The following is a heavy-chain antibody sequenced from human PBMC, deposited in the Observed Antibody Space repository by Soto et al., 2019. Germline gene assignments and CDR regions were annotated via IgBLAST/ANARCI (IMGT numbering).Heavy chain of an antibody. CDR2: INHSGST. J-gene: IGHJ4*02. Sequence: QVQLQQWGAGLLKPSETLSLTCAVYGGSFSGYYWSWIRQPPGKGLERIGEINHSGSTNYNPSLTSRVTIAVDTSKTQFSLKLSSVTAADTAVYYCARGPSYYDIVTGYYFSPPFDYWGQGTLVTVSS. CDR3: ARGPSYYDIVTGYYFSPPFDY. CDR1: GGSFSGYY. V-gene: IGHV4-34*01. D-gene: IGHD3-9*01.